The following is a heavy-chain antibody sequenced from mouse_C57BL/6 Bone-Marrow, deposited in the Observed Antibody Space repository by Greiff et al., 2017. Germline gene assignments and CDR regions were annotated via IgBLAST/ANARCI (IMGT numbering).Heavy chain of an antibody. CDR3: ASIYDGYYPYYFDY. D-gene: IGHD2-3*01. CDR1: GFSLTSYA. V-gene: IGHV2-9-1*01. CDR2: IWTGGGT. J-gene: IGHJ2*01. Sequence: QVQLKQSGPGLVAPSQSLSITCTVSGFSLTSYAISWVRQPPGKGMEWLGVIWTGGGTNYNSALKSRLSISKDNSKSQVFLKMNSLQTDDTARYYCASIYDGYYPYYFDYWGQGTTLTVSS.